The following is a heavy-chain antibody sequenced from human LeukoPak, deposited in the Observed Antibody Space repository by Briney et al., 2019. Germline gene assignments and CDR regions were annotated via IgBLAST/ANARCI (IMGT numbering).Heavy chain of an antibody. J-gene: IGHJ4*02. CDR2: IYYSGST. V-gene: IGHV4-30-4*01. Sequence: SQTLSLTCTVSGGSISSGDYYWSWIRQPPGKGLEWIGYIYYSGSTYYNPSLKSRVTISVDTSKNQFSLKLSSVTAADTAVYYCARGRSDYYDSSGHGRYFGYWGQGTLVTVSS. CDR1: GGSISSGDYY. CDR3: ARGRSDYYDSSGHGRYFGY. D-gene: IGHD3-22*01.